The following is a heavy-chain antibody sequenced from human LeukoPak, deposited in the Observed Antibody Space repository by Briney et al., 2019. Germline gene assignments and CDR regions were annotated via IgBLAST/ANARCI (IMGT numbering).Heavy chain of an antibody. Sequence: GASVKVSCKASGYTFTSYGISWVRQVPGQGLAWMGWISAYNGNTNYAQKLQGRVTMTTDTSTSTAYMELRSLRSDDTAVYYCARSDYGDYVAGEYFQHWGQGTLVTVSS. J-gene: IGHJ1*01. V-gene: IGHV1-18*01. CDR2: ISAYNGNT. CDR3: ARSDYGDYVAGEYFQH. D-gene: IGHD4-17*01. CDR1: GYTFTSYG.